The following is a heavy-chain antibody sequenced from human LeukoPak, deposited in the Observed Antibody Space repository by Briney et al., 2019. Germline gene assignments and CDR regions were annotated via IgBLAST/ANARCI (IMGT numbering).Heavy chain of an antibody. CDR2: IYNSGNT. V-gene: IGHV4-59*08. D-gene: IGHD6-13*01. CDR3: ASSGYSSSYDAFDI. J-gene: IGHJ3*02. CDR1: GGSISSYY. Sequence: PSETLSLTCSVSGGSISSYYWSWIRQPPGKGLEWIGYIYNSGNTNYNPSLKSRVTISVDTSKNQFSLKLSSVTAADTAVYYCASSGYSSSYDAFDIWGQGTMVTVSS.